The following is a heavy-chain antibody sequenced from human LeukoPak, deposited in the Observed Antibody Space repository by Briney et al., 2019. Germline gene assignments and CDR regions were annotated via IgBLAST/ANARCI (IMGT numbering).Heavy chain of an antibody. CDR2: IKQDGSEK. CDR3: ASHRSRWSDPAY. J-gene: IGHJ4*02. Sequence: GGSLRLSCAASGFTFISYWMSWVRQAPGKGLEWVANIKQDGSEKYYVDSVKGRFTISRDNAKNSLYLQMNSLRAEDTAVYYCASHRSRWSDPAYWGQGTLVTVSS. CDR1: GFTFISYW. D-gene: IGHD6-13*01. V-gene: IGHV3-7*01.